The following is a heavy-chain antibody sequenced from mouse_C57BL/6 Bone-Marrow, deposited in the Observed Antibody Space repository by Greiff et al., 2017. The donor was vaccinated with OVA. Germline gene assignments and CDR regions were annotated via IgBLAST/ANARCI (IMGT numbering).Heavy chain of an antibody. Sequence: EVKVVESGGGLVKPGGSLKLSCAASGFTFSSYAMSWVRQTPEKRLEWVATISDGGSYTYYPDNVKGRFTISRDNAKNNLYLQMSHLKSEDTAMYYCARDKTNGYFDVWGTGTTVTVSS. V-gene: IGHV5-4*01. CDR1: GFTFSSYA. CDR2: ISDGGSYT. J-gene: IGHJ1*03. CDR3: ARDKTNGYFDV.